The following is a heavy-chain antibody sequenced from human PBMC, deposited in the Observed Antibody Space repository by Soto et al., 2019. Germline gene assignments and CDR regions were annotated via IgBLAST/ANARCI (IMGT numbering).Heavy chain of an antibody. Sequence: PSETLSLTCTVSGGSISSSSYYWGWIRQPPGKGLEWIGNIYYGGSTNYNPSLKSRVTISVDTSKNQFSLKLSSVTAADTAVYYCARDGYKPYYFDYWGQGTLVTVSS. J-gene: IGHJ4*02. V-gene: IGHV4-39*07. D-gene: IGHD5-12*01. CDR1: GGSISSSSYY. CDR3: ARDGYKPYYFDY. CDR2: IYYGGST.